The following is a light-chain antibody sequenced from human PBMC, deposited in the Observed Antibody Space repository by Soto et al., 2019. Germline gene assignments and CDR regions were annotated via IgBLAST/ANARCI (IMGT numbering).Light chain of an antibody. CDR1: QSISSNY. V-gene: IGKV3-20*01. Sequence: GMTQSHEPLSLSTGERATLSCTASQSISSNYLAWYQQKPGQSPRLLIYGASSRATGIPDRFSGRGSGTDFTLTISRLEPEDFAVYFCQQYGTSPRTVGQGTKVDNK. CDR3: QQYGTSPRT. CDR2: GAS. J-gene: IGKJ1*01.